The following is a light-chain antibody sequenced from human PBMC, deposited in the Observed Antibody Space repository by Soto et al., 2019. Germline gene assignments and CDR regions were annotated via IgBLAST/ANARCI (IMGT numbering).Light chain of an antibody. J-gene: IGLJ2*01. CDR2: DVS. CDR3: SSYTHGVI. CDR1: SSDVGGYNY. V-gene: IGLV2-14*01. Sequence: QSALTQPASVSGSPGQSITISCTATSSDVGGYNYVSWYQQHPGKAPKLIIFDVSTRPSGVSSRFSGSKSGNTASLTISGLQAEDEADYYCSSYTHGVIFGGGTQLTVL.